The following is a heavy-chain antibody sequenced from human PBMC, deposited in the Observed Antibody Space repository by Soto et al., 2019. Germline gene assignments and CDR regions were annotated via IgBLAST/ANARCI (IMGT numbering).Heavy chain of an antibody. Sequence: PGGSLRLSGTVSGFTFSDNYIDWVRQAPWKGLDWVGRSRDKAQGYSTIYAASVKGRFTTSRDESKSSVYLQMNSLKTEDTAIHYCVRTTYFSDSSVYNRFFDYCVQRTLVAVSS. CDR1: GFTFSDNY. CDR3: VRTTYFSDSSVYNRFFDY. J-gene: IGHJ4*02. CDR2: SRDKAQGYST. V-gene: IGHV3-72*01. D-gene: IGHD6-19*01.